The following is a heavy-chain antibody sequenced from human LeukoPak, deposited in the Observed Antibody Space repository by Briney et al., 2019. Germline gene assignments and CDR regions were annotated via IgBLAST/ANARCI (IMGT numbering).Heavy chain of an antibody. D-gene: IGHD3-10*01. CDR2: ISSGGSTI. V-gene: IGHV3-48*03. Sequence: GGSLRLSCAAAEFTFSNYEMNWVRQAPGKGLEWVSYISSGGSTIYYADSVKDQFTISRDNAKNSLYLQMNSLRAEDTAVYYCARDPNYGSGSYADYWGQGTLVTVSS. CDR1: EFTFSNYE. J-gene: IGHJ4*02. CDR3: ARDPNYGSGSYADY.